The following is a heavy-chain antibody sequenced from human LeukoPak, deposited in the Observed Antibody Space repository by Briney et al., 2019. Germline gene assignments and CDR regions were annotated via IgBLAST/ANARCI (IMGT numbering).Heavy chain of an antibody. CDR1: GLAVSDNF. J-gene: IGHJ4*02. Sequence: GGSLRLSCAASGLAVSDNFMSWVRQAPGKGLEWVSVIYSGGNTYYAASVKGRFTISRDNSKNTVYLQMNSLRAEDTAVYYCVREDRYSSGWYSGYWGQGTLVTVSS. D-gene: IGHD6-19*01. CDR3: VREDRYSSGWYSGY. CDR2: IYSGGNT. V-gene: IGHV3-53*01.